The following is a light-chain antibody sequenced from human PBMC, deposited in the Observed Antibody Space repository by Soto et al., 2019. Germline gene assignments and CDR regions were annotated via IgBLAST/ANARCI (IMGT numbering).Light chain of an antibody. CDR3: QQYDSYPFT. CDR2: KAS. CDR1: QSINNW. V-gene: IGKV1-5*03. Sequence: DIQMTQSPSTLSASEGDRVTITCRASQSINNWLAWYQQKLGKAPKLLISKASNLKSGVPSRFSGTGSGTEFTLTISSLQPDDFASYYCQQYDSYPFTFGGGTKVEI. J-gene: IGKJ4*01.